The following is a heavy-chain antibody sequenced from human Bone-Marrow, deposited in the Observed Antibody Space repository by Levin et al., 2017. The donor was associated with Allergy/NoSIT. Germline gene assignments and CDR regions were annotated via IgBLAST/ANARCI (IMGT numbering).Heavy chain of an antibody. J-gene: IGHJ4*02. Sequence: PSETLSLTCTVSGGSVSSEIYYWSWIRQPPGKGLEWIGYIHYSGRTSYNPSLQSRVTISIDTSKNQFSLRVTSVTAADTAVYYCVRSHGVYWGQGTLVTVSS. D-gene: IGHD5-24*01. CDR3: VRSHGVY. CDR1: GGSVSSEIYY. V-gene: IGHV4-61*01. CDR2: IHYSGRT.